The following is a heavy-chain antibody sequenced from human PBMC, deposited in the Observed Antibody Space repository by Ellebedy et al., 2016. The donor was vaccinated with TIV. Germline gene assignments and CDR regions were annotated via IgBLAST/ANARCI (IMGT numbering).Heavy chain of an antibody. CDR3: AREEPYGSGTKDYGMDV. V-gene: IGHV1-46*04. J-gene: IGHJ6*02. D-gene: IGHD3-10*01. CDR1: GGPFSTFA. Sequence: AASVKVSCKASGGPFSTFAFNWVRQAPGQGLEWMGIINPSGGSTSYAQKLQGRVTMTRDTSTSTVYMELSSLRSEDTAVYYCAREEPYGSGTKDYGMDVWGQGTTVTVSS. CDR2: INPSGGST.